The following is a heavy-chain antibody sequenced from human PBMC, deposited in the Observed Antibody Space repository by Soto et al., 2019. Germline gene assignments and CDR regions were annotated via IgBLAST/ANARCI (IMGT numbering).Heavy chain of an antibody. J-gene: IGHJ4*02. V-gene: IGHV4-59*12. Sequence: PSETLSLTCTVSGDSISTYYWHWIRQPPGKGLEWIGYIYNSGSTNYNPSLKSRVTISIDRSKNQFSLKLSSVTAADTAVYYCARGQYGDSDVFDYWGQGTLVTVS. CDR2: IYNSGST. D-gene: IGHD4-17*01. CDR1: GDSISTYY. CDR3: ARGQYGDSDVFDY.